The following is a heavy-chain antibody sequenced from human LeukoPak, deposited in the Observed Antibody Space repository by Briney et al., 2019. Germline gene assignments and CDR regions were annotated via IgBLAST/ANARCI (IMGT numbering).Heavy chain of an antibody. CDR2: ISSNGGST. CDR1: GFTFSRYW. Sequence: PGGSLRLSCAASGFTFSRYWMHWVRQAPGKGLEYVSAISSNGGSTYYANSVRGRFTISRDNSKNTVYLQMGSLRAEDMAVYYCSNWYGYWGQGTLVTVSS. J-gene: IGHJ5*01. V-gene: IGHV3-64*01. CDR3: SNWYGY.